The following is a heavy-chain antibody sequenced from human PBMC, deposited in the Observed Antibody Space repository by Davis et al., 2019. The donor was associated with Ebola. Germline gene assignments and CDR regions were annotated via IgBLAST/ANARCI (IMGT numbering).Heavy chain of an antibody. CDR1: GFTVSSYY. Sequence: PGGSLRLSCAASGFTVSSYYMSWVRQAPGKGLEWVSVIYSGGSTYYADSVKGRFTISRHNSKNTLYLQMNSLRAEDTAVYYCARAPGSSSPGNYYYYGMDVWGQGTTVTVSS. CDR2: IYSGGST. V-gene: IGHV3-53*04. D-gene: IGHD6-6*01. J-gene: IGHJ6*02. CDR3: ARAPGSSSPGNYYYYGMDV.